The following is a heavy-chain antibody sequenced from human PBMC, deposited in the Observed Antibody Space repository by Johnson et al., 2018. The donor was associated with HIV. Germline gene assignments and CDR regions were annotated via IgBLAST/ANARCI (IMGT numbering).Heavy chain of an antibody. CDR2: ISSSGSTI. V-gene: IGHV3-11*04. CDR3: ARGGWRGIATPDAFDI. CDR1: GFTFSDYY. Sequence: QVQLVESGGGLVKPGGSLRLSCAASGFTFSDYYMSWIRQAPGKGLEWVSYISSSGSTIYYADSVTGRFPLSRDNAKNSLYLQMNSLRAEDTAVYYCARGGWRGIATPDAFDIWGRGTMVTVSS. D-gene: IGHD6-13*01. J-gene: IGHJ3*02.